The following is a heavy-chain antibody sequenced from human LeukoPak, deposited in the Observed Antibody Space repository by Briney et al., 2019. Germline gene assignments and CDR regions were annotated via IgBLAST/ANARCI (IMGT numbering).Heavy chain of an antibody. Sequence: SETLALTCTVSGDSMGIYYWSWFRQPPGKGLQWIGQDSYSGITKYNPALKSRVTVSVDTSKSQISVTLNSVTAADTAFYFCARHRAIAGPFDHWGQGTLVTVSS. CDR1: GDSMGIYY. V-gene: IGHV4-59*08. CDR2: DSYSGIT. J-gene: IGHJ4*02. CDR3: ARHRAIAGPFDH. D-gene: IGHD6-13*01.